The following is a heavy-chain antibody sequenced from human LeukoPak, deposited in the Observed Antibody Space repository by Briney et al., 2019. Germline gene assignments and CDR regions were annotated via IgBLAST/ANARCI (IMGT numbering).Heavy chain of an antibody. D-gene: IGHD3-10*01. V-gene: IGHV3-23*01. J-gene: IGHJ4*02. CDR1: GFTFSSFA. CDR3: TRYSYNSGPDDY. CDR2: ISGRDGST. Sequence: GGSLRLSCAASGFTFSSFAMSWVRQAPGKGLEWVSGISGRDGSTYYADSVKGRFTISRDNAKTPLYLQMNSLRAEDTAVYYCTRYSYNSGPDDYWGQGILVTVSS.